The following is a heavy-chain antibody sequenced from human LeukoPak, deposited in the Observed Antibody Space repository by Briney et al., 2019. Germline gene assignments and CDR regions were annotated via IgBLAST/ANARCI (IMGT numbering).Heavy chain of an antibody. CDR2: IYYSGTT. V-gene: IGHV4-39*01. D-gene: IGHD1-26*01. J-gene: IGHJ4*02. Sequence: PSETLSLTCTVSGGSISSRSYYWGWIRQPPGKGLEWIGNIYYSGTTYYNPSLKSRVTISVDTSKNQFSLRLSSVTAADTAVYYCTRQAGSGNYYSFDYWGQGTLVTVPS. CDR3: TRQAGSGNYYSFDY. CDR1: GGSISSRSYY.